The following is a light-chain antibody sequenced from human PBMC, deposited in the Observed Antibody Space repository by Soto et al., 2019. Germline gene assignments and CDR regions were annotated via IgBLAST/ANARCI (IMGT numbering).Light chain of an antibody. CDR3: RSYTSRSTLVA. J-gene: IGLJ2*01. V-gene: IGLV2-14*03. CDR2: DGS. CDR1: NSDIGGYNY. Sequence: QSALTQPASVSGSPGQSITISCTGTNSDIGGYNYVSWYQQHPGKAPKLMIYDGSNRPSGVSYRFSGSKSGNTASLTISGLHSEDEAYYYCRSYTSRSTLVAFGGGTKVTVL.